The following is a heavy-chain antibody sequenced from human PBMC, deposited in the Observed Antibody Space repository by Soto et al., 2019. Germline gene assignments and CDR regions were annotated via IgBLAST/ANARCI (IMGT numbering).Heavy chain of an antibody. CDR2: IYPGDSDS. D-gene: IGHD6-13*01. V-gene: IGHV5-51*01. CDR1: GYNFNHYY. CDR3: AKQRKVTTAVGQTSFDY. Sequence: PGESLKSSCQASGYNFNHYYIAWMRQIPGRGLEWVGLIYPGDSDSRYSPSFQGQVTMSVDRSTDTAYLQWSSLKASDSGIYYCAKQRKVTTAVGQTSFDYWGQGTLVTVSS. J-gene: IGHJ4*02.